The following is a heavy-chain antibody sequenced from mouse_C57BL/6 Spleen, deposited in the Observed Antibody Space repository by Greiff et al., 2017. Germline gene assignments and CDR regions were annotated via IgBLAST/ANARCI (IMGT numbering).Heavy chain of an antibody. Sequence: VKLQESGAELVKPGASVKISCKASGYAFSSYWMNWVKQRPGKGLEWIGQIYPGDGDTNYNGKFKGKATLTADKSSSTAYMQLSSLTSEDSAVYFCARGVVHCDGFDYWGQGTTLTVSS. D-gene: IGHD2-13*01. J-gene: IGHJ2*01. CDR3: ARGVVHCDGFDY. V-gene: IGHV1-80*01. CDR2: IYPGDGDT. CDR1: GYAFSSYW.